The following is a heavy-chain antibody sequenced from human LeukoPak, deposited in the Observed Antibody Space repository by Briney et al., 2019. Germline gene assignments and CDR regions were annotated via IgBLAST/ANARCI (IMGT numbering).Heavy chain of an antibody. J-gene: IGHJ4*02. V-gene: IGHV3-30*01. Sequence: PGRSLRLPCAASGFTFSSYAMHWVRQAPGKGLEWVAVISYDGSNKYYADSVKGRFTISRDNSKNMLYLQMNSLRTEDTALYYCAREAGLSTRRRLDYWGQGTLVTVSS. CDR3: AREAGLSTRRRLDY. CDR1: GFTFSSYA. D-gene: IGHD4/OR15-4a*01. CDR2: ISYDGSNK.